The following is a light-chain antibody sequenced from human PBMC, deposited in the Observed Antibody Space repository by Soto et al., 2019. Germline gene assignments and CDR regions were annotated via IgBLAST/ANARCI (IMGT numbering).Light chain of an antibody. V-gene: IGLV2-8*01. CDR3: SSYAGSNNLV. CDR1: SSDVGGYDY. Sequence: QSALTQPASVSGSPGQSITISCTGTSSDVGGYDYVSWYQLHPGKAPKLMVYEVSKRPSGVPDRFSGSKSGNTASLTVSGLQAEDEADYYCSSYAGSNNLVFGTGTKLTVL. J-gene: IGLJ1*01. CDR2: EVS.